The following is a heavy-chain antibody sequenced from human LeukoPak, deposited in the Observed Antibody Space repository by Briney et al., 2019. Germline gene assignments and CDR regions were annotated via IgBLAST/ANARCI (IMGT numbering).Heavy chain of an antibody. D-gene: IGHD3-22*01. CDR2: INSGGGSA. Sequence: PGGSLRLSCAASGFTFSSYAMNWVRQAPGKGLEWVSTINSGGGSAFYADSVKGRFTISRDNSKNTLYLQMNSLRAEDTAVYYCAKDHSDNNYFDYWGQGILVTVSS. J-gene: IGHJ4*02. CDR1: GFTFSSYA. CDR3: AKDHSDNNYFDY. V-gene: IGHV3-23*01.